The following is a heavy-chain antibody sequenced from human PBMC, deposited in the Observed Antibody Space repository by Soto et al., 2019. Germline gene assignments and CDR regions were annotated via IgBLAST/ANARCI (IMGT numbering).Heavy chain of an antibody. CDR2: ISGSGGST. CDR1: GFTFSSYA. CDR3: AKLSDSSGYYSLRLLDYFDY. J-gene: IGHJ4*02. V-gene: IGHV3-23*01. D-gene: IGHD3-22*01. Sequence: PGGSLRLSCAASGFTFSSYAMSWVRQAPGKGLEWVSAISGSGGSTYYADSVKGRFTISRDNSKNTLYLQMNSLRAEDTAVYYCAKLSDSSGYYSLRLLDYFDYWGQGTLVTVSS.